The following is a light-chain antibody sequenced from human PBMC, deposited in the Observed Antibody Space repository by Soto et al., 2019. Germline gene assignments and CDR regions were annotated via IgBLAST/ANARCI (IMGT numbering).Light chain of an antibody. CDR3: QQYHTWPIT. J-gene: IGKJ4*01. Sequence: DIVMTQSPATLSVAPGERVTFSCRASQGVSRKLAWYQHKPGQAPRLLISGASTGATGIPARFSGSGSGTEFTLTISSMQSPDSALYYCQQYHTWPITFGGGTKVDIK. V-gene: IGKV3-15*01. CDR2: GAS. CDR1: QGVSRK.